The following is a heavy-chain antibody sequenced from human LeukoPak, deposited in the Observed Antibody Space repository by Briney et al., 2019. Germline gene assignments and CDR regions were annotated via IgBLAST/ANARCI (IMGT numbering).Heavy chain of an antibody. V-gene: IGHV4-30-4*01. J-gene: IGHJ2*01. D-gene: IGHD5-18*01. CDR2: IYYSGST. Sequence: SETLSLTCAVYGGSFSGYYWSWIRQPPGKGLEWIGYIYYSGSTYYNPSLKSRVTISVDTSKNQFSLKLSSVTAADTAVYYCARGLKEGRYSYGRTWYFDLWGRGTLVTVSS. CDR1: GGSFSGYY. CDR3: ARGLKEGRYSYGRTWYFDL.